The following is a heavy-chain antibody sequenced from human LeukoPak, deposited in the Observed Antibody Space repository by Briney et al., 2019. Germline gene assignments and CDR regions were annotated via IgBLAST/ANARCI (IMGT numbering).Heavy chain of an antibody. CDR2: IYHSGST. J-gene: IGHJ4*02. CDR3: ARLVAATGSFDY. D-gene: IGHD6-13*01. Sequence: SQTLSLTCAVSGGSISSGGYSWSWIRQPPGKGLEWIGYIYHSGSTHYNPSLKSRVTISVDRSKNQFSLKLSSVTAADTAVYYCARLVAATGSFDYWGQGTLVTVSS. CDR1: GGSISSGGYS. V-gene: IGHV4-30-2*01.